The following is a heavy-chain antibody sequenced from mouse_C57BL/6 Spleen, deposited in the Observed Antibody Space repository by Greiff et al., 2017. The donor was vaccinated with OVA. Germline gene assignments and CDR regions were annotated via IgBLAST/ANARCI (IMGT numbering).Heavy chain of an antibody. CDR1: GYAFSSSW. CDR3: ARGGWYFDD. J-gene: IGHJ2*01. D-gene: IGHD3-3*01. V-gene: IGHV1-82*01. Sequence: VQLQESGPELVKPGASVKISCKASGYAFSSSWMNWVKQRPGKGLEWIGRIYPGDGDTNYNGKFKGKATLTADKSSSTAYMQLSSLTSEDSAVYFCARGGWYFDDWGQGTTLTVSS. CDR2: IYPGDGDT.